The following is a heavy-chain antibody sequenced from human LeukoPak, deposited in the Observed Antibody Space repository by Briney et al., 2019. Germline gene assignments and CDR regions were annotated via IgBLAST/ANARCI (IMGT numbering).Heavy chain of an antibody. Sequence: GGSLRLSCAASGFTFSSYAMHWVRQAPGKGLEWVAVISYDGSNKYYADSVKGRFTISRDNSKNTLYLQMNSLRAEDTAVYYCARDLSVTTVTTIDYWGQGTLVTVSS. D-gene: IGHD4-11*01. J-gene: IGHJ4*02. V-gene: IGHV3-30-3*01. CDR1: GFTFSSYA. CDR3: ARDLSVTTVTTIDY. CDR2: ISYDGSNK.